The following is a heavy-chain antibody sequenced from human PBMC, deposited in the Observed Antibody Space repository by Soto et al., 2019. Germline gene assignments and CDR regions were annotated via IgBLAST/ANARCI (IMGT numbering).Heavy chain of an antibody. J-gene: IGHJ4*02. CDR2: IYSGGST. D-gene: IGHD3-22*01. CDR3: ARDPNSSGGDY. V-gene: IGHV3-53*01. CDR1: GFTVSSNY. Sequence: LRLSCAASGFTVSSNYMSWVRQAPGKGLEWVSVIYSGGSTYYADSVKGRFTISKDNSKNTLYLQMNSLRAEDTAVYYCARDPNSSGGDYWGQGTLVTVSS.